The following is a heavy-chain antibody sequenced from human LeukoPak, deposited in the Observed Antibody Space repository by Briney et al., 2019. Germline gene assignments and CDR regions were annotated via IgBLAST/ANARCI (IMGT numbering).Heavy chain of an antibody. Sequence: PSETLSLTCTVSGGSISSGDYYWSWIRQPPGTGLEWIGYIYYSGSTYYNPSLKSRVTISVDTSKNQFSLKLSSVTAADTAMYYCASSYYYDSSGTGNWSDPWGQGTLVTVSS. D-gene: IGHD3-22*01. CDR1: GGSISSGDYY. CDR2: IYYSGST. CDR3: ASSYYYDSSGTGNWSDP. V-gene: IGHV4-30-4*01. J-gene: IGHJ5*02.